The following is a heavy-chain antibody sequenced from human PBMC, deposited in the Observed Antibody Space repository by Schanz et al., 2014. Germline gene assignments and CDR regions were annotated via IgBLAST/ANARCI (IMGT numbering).Heavy chain of an antibody. Sequence: QVHLVQSGAEVKRPGASVKVSCKASGYTFSSHGIHWLRQAPGQSLEWMGWINTANGNAKYSANFQARVTITRDTSATTSYIELTNLRSEDTAVDYCARDLAYCDVGKCYSDGFDIWGQGTVVTISS. CDR3: ARDLAYCDVGKCYSDGFDI. CDR2: INTANGNA. D-gene: IGHD3-10*02. J-gene: IGHJ3*02. V-gene: IGHV1-3*04. CDR1: GYTFSSHG.